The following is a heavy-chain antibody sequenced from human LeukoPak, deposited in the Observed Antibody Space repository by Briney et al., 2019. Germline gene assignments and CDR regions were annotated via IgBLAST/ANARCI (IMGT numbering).Heavy chain of an antibody. V-gene: IGHV4-31*03. CDR2: IYYSGST. CDR1: GGSISSGGYY. CDR3: ARGSRRDCGGDCYREDYFDY. J-gene: IGHJ4*02. D-gene: IGHD2-21*02. Sequence: SETLSLTCTVSGGSISSGGYYWSWIRQHPGKGLEWIGHIYYSGSTDYNPSLKSRVTISVDTSKNQFSLKLSSVTAADTAVYYCARGSRRDCGGDCYREDYFDYWGQGTLVTVSS.